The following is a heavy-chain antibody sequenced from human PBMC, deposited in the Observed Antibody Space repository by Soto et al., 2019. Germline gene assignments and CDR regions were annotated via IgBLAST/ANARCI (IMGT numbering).Heavy chain of an antibody. J-gene: IGHJ3*02. CDR2: ISGSGGST. V-gene: IGHV3-23*01. CDR3: AKDSEVDYGDYAIYDAFDI. D-gene: IGHD4-17*01. Sequence: GGSLRLSCAASGFTFSSYAISWVRQAPGKGLEWVSAISGSGGSTYYADSVKGRFTISRDNSKNTLYLQMNSLRAEDTAVYYCAKDSEVDYGDYAIYDAFDIWGQGTMVTVSS. CDR1: GFTFSSYA.